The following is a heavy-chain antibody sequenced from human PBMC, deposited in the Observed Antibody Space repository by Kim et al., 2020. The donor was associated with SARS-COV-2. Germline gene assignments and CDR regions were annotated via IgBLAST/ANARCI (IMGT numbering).Heavy chain of an antibody. CDR2: VHYTGKT. Sequence: SETLSLTCTVSGGSIKNNYYYWTWIRQPPGKGLEWVASVHYTGKTYYHPSLLSRVTISIDTSKSQFSLKLTSVSAADTATYFCCSVPGTATLVTTNWFDIWGQGLLVTVSS. D-gene: IGHD3-10*02. V-gene: IGHV4-39*01. CDR3: CSVPGTATLVTTNWFDI. CDR1: GGSIKNNYYY. J-gene: IGHJ5*02.